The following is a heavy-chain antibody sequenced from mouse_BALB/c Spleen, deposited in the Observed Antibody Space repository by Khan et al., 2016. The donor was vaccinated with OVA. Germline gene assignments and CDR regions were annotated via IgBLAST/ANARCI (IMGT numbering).Heavy chain of an antibody. CDR2: INPSSGYT. CDR3: AREGAYYRSDGWFAY. D-gene: IGHD2-14*01. J-gene: IGHJ3*01. Sequence: QVQLKESGAELARPGASVKMSCKASGYTLTSYTMHWVKQRPGQGLEWIGYINPSSGYTNYNQKFKDKATLTADKSSSTAYMQLSSLTSEDSAVYYCAREGAYYRSDGWFAYWGQGTLVTVSA. CDR1: GYTLTSYT. V-gene: IGHV1-4*01.